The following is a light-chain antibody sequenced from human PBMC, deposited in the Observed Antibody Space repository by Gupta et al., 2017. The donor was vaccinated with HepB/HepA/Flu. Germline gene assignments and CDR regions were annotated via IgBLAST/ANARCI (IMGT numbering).Light chain of an antibody. V-gene: IGLV1-44*01. CDR1: SSNIGSNP. CDR3: APWDDSLDGYV. CDR2: RNN. Sequence: QSVLTQPPSASGTPGQKVTISCSGSSSNIGSNPVNWYQQLPGTAPKLLIYRNNQRPSGVPDRFSGSKSGTSASLAISGLQSEDEADYYCAPWDDSLDGYVFGTGTKVTVL. J-gene: IGLJ1*01.